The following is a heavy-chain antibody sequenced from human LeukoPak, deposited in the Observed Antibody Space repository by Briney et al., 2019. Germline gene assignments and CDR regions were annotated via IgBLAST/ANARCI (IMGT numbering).Heavy chain of an antibody. J-gene: IGHJ4*02. D-gene: IGHD1-26*01. CDR1: GGSISSSSYY. V-gene: IGHV4-39*01. CDR2: IYYSGST. CDR3: ARRDDSGSYTFDY. Sequence: SETLSLTCTVSGGSISSSSYYWGWIRQPPGKGLEWIGSIYYSGSTYYNPSPKSRVTISVDTSKNQFSLKLSSVTAADTAVYYCARRDDSGSYTFDYWGQGTLVTVSS.